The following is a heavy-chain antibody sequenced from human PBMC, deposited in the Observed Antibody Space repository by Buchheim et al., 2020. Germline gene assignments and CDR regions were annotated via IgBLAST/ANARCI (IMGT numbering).Heavy chain of an antibody. CDR1: GGSISSGDYY. D-gene: IGHD3-22*01. CDR3: ARGRTYYYDSSGYLPASNWFDP. J-gene: IGHJ5*02. V-gene: IGHV4-30-4*01. CDR2: IYYSGST. Sequence: QVQLQESGPGLVKPSQTLSLTCTVSGGSISSGDYYWSWIRQPPGKGLEWIGYIYYSGSTYYNPSLKSRVTISVDTSKNQFSLKLSSVTAADTAVYYCARGRTYYYDSSGYLPASNWFDPWGQGTL.